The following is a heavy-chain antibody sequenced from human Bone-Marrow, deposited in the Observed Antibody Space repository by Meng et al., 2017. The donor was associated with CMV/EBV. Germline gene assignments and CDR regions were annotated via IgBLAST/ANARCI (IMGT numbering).Heavy chain of an antibody. Sequence: GSLRLSCAASGFTFSSYWMHWVRQAPGKGLVWVSRINSDGSSTSYADSVKGRFTISRDNAKNTLYLQMNSLGAEDTAVYYCARDYDWLSAYYFDYWGQGTLVTVSS. CDR1: GFTFSSYW. CDR3: ARDYDWLSAYYFDY. J-gene: IGHJ4*02. CDR2: INSDGSST. D-gene: IGHD3-9*01. V-gene: IGHV3-74*01.